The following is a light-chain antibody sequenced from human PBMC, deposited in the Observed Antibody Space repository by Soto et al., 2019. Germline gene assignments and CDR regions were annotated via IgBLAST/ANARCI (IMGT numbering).Light chain of an antibody. CDR3: QQYDSYPLT. J-gene: IGKJ4*01. V-gene: IGKV1-5*01. CDR2: DVS. Sequence: DVQITQSPSTLSASVGDRVTTTCRASQSINNLLAWYQQKPGKAPKFLIYDVSTLDSGVPSRFSGSGSGTEFTLTISSLQPEDFATYYCQQYDSYPLTFGGGTKVDSK. CDR1: QSINNL.